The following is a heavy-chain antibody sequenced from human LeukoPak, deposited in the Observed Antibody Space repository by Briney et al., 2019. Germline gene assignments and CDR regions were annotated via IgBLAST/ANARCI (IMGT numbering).Heavy chain of an antibody. CDR1: GGTFSSYA. CDR3: ARELRAYSGDDWSDP. D-gene: IGHD5-12*01. J-gene: IGHJ5*02. CDR2: IIPIFGTA. Sequence: SVKVSCKASGGTFSSYAISWVRQAPGQGLEWMGGIIPIFGTANYAQKFQGRVTITADESTSTAYMELSSLRSEDTAVYYCARELRAYSGDDWSDPWGQGTLVTVSS. V-gene: IGHV1-69*13.